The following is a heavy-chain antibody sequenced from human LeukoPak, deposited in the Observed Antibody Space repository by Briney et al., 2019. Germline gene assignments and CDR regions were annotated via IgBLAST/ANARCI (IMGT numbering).Heavy chain of an antibody. D-gene: IGHD2-8*01. J-gene: IGHJ4*02. CDR2: INHSGST. V-gene: IGHV4-34*01. CDR3: ARGSCANGVFYGNDY. Sequence: SETLSLTCAVYGGSFRGYYWSWIRQPPGKGLEWIGEINHSGSTNYNPSLKSRVTISVDTSKNQFSLKLSSVTAADTAVYYCARGSCANGVFYGNDYWGQGTLVTVSS. CDR1: GGSFRGYY.